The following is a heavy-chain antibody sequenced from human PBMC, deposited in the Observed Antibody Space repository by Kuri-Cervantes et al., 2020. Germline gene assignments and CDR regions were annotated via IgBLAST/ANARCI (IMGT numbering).Heavy chain of an antibody. CDR1: GFTFDDYA. J-gene: IGHJ6*03. Sequence: GGSLRLSCAASGFTFDDYAMHWVRQAPGKGLEWVAVISYDGSNKYYADSVKGRFTISRDNAKNSLYLQMNSLRAEDTAVYYCARDVFYYGSGRPGYYMDVWGKGTTVTVSS. V-gene: IGHV3-30-3*01. CDR2: ISYDGSNK. D-gene: IGHD3-10*01. CDR3: ARDVFYYGSGRPGYYMDV.